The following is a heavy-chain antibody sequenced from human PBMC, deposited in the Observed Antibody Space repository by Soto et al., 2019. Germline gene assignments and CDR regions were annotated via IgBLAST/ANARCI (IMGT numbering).Heavy chain of an antibody. CDR2: IYWNDDK. V-gene: IGHV2-5*04. CDR1: GFSFRTSGAG. CDR3: GSGSFPNWFDP. J-gene: IGHJ5*02. Sequence: QITLKESGPTLVKPTQTLTLTCTFSGFSFRTSGAGVGWIRQPPGKALEWLALIYWNDDKRYSPSLKSRLTITRDPSKIQVVLTMTNLDPVDTGTYYCGSGSFPNWFDPWGQGILVPVSS. D-gene: IGHD3-10*01.